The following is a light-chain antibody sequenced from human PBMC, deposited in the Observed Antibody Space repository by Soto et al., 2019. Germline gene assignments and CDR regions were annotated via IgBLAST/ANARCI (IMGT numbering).Light chain of an antibody. CDR3: QQYGSRPSWK. Sequence: EIVLTQSPATLSVSPGETATLSCRASQSVSNNVAWYQQKPGQAPRLLIYGASSRATVIPDRFSGSGSGTDFTLTISRLEPEDVAGKSCQQYGSRPSWKFGQGTKVDIK. J-gene: IGKJ1*01. V-gene: IGKV3-20*01. CDR2: GAS. CDR1: QSVSNN.